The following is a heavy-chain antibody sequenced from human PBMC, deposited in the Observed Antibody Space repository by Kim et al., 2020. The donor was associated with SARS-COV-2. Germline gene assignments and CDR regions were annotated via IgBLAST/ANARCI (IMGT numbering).Heavy chain of an antibody. J-gene: IGHJ6*02. D-gene: IGHD3-10*01. CDR3: ARVWHLWFGELSPGGDYYYYGMDV. Sequence: SQTLSLTCAISGDRVSSNSAAWNWIRQSPSRGLEWLGRTYYRSKWYNDYAVSVKSRITINPDTSKNQFSLQLNSVTPEDTAVYYCARVWHLWFGELSPGGDYYYYGMDVWGQGTTVTVSS. CDR1: GDRVSSNSAA. V-gene: IGHV6-1*01. CDR2: TYYRSKWYN.